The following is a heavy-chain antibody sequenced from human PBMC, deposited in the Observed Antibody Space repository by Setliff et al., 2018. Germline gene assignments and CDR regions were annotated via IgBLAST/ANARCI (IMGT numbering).Heavy chain of an antibody. J-gene: IGHJ4*02. CDR2: ISGYNGKT. Sequence: ASVKVSCKAFGYTFAKYGTSWVRQAPGQGLEWMGWISGYNGKTNYAQKVQGRVSMTTHTSTSTAYMELRSLRSDDTAVYYWARHGDASFYYDILTGHSPPYYFDYWGQGTLVTVSS. V-gene: IGHV1-18*01. CDR3: ARHGDASFYYDILTGHSPPYYFDY. D-gene: IGHD3-9*01. CDR1: GYTFAKYG.